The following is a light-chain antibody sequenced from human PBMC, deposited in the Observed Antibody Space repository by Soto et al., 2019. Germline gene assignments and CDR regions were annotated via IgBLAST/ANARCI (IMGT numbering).Light chain of an antibody. J-gene: IGKJ4*01. CDR1: QGVLYSSNNKNY. CDR3: QQYYSTPLT. V-gene: IGKV4-1*01. Sequence: DIVMTQSPDSRAVSLGERATINCKSSQGVLYSSNNKNYLAWYQQKPGQPPKLLIYWASTRESGVPDRFSGSGSGTDFTLTISSLQAEDVAVYYCQQYYSTPLTFGGGTKVDIK. CDR2: WAS.